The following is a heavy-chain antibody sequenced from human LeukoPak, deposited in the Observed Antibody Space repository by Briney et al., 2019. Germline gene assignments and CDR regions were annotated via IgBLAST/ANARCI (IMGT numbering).Heavy chain of an antibody. D-gene: IGHD3-10*01. CDR3: ARDGITMVRGAISKLDN. V-gene: IGHV1-69*04. CDR1: GGTFSSYA. Sequence: SVKVSCKASGGTFSSYAISWVRQAPGQGLEWMGRIIPILGIANYAQKFQGRVTITADKSTSTAYMELSSLRSEDTAVYYCARDGITMVRGAISKLDNWGQGTLVTVSS. CDR2: IIPILGIA. J-gene: IGHJ4*02.